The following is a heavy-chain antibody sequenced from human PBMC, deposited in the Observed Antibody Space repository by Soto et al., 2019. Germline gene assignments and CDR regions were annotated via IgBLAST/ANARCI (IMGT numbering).Heavy chain of an antibody. CDR1: GGSISSGGYS. V-gene: IGHV4-30-2*01. D-gene: IGHD3-22*01. J-gene: IGHJ4*02. Sequence: ASETLSLTCAVSGGSISSGGYSWSWIRQPPGKGLEWIGYIYHSGSTYYNPSPKSRVTISVDRSKNQFSLKLSSVTAADTAVYYCARGRDDSSGSTFDYWGQGTLVTVSS. CDR2: IYHSGST. CDR3: ARGRDDSSGSTFDY.